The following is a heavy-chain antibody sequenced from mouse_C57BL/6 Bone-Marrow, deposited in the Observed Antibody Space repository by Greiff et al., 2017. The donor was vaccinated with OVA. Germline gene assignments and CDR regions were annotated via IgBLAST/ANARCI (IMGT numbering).Heavy chain of an antibody. Sequence: VQGVESGPGLVQPSQSLSITCTVSGFSLTSYGVHWVRQSPGKGLEWLGVIWSGGSTDYNAAFISRLSISKDNSKSQVFFKMNSLQADDTAIYYCARKGVYGSSYWYFDVWGTGTTVTVSS. CDR3: ARKGVYGSSYWYFDV. V-gene: IGHV2-2*01. CDR2: IWSGGST. CDR1: GFSLTSYG. D-gene: IGHD1-1*01. J-gene: IGHJ1*03.